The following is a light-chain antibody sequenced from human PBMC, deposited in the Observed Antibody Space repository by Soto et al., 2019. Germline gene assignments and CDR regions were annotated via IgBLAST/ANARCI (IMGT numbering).Light chain of an antibody. Sequence: EIVLTQSPATLSLSPGERATLSCRASQTFSSHLAWYQQKPGQAPRLLIYDASKRATGTPARFRGRGSGADFTLTISSLEPEDFAVYYCQQRSNWPPVITFGQGTRLEIK. J-gene: IGKJ5*01. V-gene: IGKV3-11*01. CDR3: QQRSNWPPVIT. CDR1: QTFSSH. CDR2: DAS.